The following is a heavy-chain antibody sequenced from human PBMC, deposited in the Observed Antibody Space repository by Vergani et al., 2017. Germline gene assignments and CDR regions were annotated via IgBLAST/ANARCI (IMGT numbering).Heavy chain of an antibody. CDR3: AKDQDSSGYYYSRAFDI. V-gene: IGHV3-23*01. Sequence: EVQLLESGGGLVQPGGSLRLSCAASGFTFSSYAMSWVRQAPGKGLEWVSAISGSGGSTYYADSVKGRFTISRDNSKNTLYLQMNSLRAEDTAVYYCAKDQDSSGYYYSRAFDIWGQGTMVTVSP. CDR1: GFTFSSYA. J-gene: IGHJ3*02. D-gene: IGHD3-22*01. CDR2: ISGSGGST.